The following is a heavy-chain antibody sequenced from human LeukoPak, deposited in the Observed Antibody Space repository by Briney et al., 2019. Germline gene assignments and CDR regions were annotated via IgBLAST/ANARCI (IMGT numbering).Heavy chain of an antibody. CDR2: IYHSGST. CDR1: GYSISSGYY. CDR3: GRLRGSTIFGVVILDYYMDV. V-gene: IGHV4-38-2*01. J-gene: IGHJ6*03. D-gene: IGHD3-3*01. Sequence: PSETLSLTCAVSGYSISSGYYWGWIRQPPGKGLEWIGSIYHSGSTYYNPSLKSRVTISVDTSKNQFSLKLSSVTAADTAVYFCGRLRGSTIFGVVILDYYMDVWGKGTTVTVSS.